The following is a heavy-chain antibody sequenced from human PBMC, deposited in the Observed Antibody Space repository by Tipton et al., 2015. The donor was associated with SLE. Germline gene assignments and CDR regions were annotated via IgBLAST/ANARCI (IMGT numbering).Heavy chain of an antibody. J-gene: IGHJ4*02. Sequence: QLVQSGAEVKKSGESLKISCKGSGYSFTSYWIGWVRQMPGKGLEWMGIIYPGDSDIRYSPPFQGQVTISAPKSISTAYRQWSSLTAAYTAMYYCAGRETSVDPFDYGGQGTRVTVSS. CDR3: AGRETSVDPFDY. D-gene: IGHD6-19*01. CDR1: GYSFTSYW. V-gene: IGHV5-51*03. CDR2: IYPGDSDI.